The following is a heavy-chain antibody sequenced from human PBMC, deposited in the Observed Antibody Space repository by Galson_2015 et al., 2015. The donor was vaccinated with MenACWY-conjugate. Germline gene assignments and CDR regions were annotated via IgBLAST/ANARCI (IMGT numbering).Heavy chain of an antibody. D-gene: IGHD3-22*01. V-gene: IGHV4-59*01. Sequence: ETLSLTCPFSVGSISNTSWNWTRQPPGKGLEGIGYIFSSGTTYTSPSLKSRVTLSVEPSKTRFSLKLSSLTAADTAVYYCARSFYDTGGYLPRAFDIWGQGTMVTVSS. CDR2: IFSSGTT. CDR3: ARSFYDTGGYLPRAFDI. J-gene: IGHJ3*02. CDR1: VGSISNTS.